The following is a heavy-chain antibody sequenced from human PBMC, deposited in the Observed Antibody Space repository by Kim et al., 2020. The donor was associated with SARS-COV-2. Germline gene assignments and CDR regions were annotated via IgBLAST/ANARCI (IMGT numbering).Heavy chain of an antibody. J-gene: IGHJ6*02. Sequence: GESLKISCKGSGYSFTSYWIGWVRQMPGKGLEWMGIIYPGDTDTRYSPSFQGQDTISADKSISTAYLQWSSLKASDTAMYYCAGSTLWERQYYYYYYGMDGWGQGTTVTVSS. CDR2: IYPGDTDT. CDR1: GYSFTSYW. CDR3: AGSTLWERQYYYYYYGMDG. V-gene: IGHV5-51*01. D-gene: IGHD1-1*01.